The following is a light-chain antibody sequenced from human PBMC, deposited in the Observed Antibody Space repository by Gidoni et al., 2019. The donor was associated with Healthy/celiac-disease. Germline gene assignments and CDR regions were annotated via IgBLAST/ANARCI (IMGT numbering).Light chain of an antibody. CDR2: DAS. V-gene: IGKV3-11*01. CDR3: QQRSNWPPFT. Sequence: EIVLTQSPATLSLSPGERATLSCRASQSVSSYLAWYQQKPGQAPRLLIYDASNRATGIPARFSGSGSWTDFTLTISSLEPEDFAVYYCQQRSNWPPFTFGPXTKVDIK. J-gene: IGKJ3*01. CDR1: QSVSSY.